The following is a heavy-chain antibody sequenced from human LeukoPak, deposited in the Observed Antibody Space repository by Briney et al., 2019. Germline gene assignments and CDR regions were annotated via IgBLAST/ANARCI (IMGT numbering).Heavy chain of an antibody. V-gene: IGHV4-39*07. CDR3: ARGRIDTAMPGELNWFDP. J-gene: IGHJ5*02. D-gene: IGHD5-18*01. CDR2: IYHSGST. Sequence: SETLSLTCTVSGGSISSSSYYWGWIRQPPGKGLEWIGSIYHSGSTYYNPSLKSRVTISVDTSKNQFSLKLSSVTAADTAVYYCARGRIDTAMPGELNWFDPWGQGTLVTVSS. CDR1: GGSISSSSYY.